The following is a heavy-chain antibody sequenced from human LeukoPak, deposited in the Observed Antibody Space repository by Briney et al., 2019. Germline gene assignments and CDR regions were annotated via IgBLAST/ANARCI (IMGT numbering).Heavy chain of an antibody. Sequence: GGSLRLSCAASGFTVSSNYMSWVRQAPGKGLEWVSVIYSGGSTYYADSVKGRFTISRDNSKNTLYLQMNSLRAEDTAVYYCARGDCSGGSCYLAYDAFDIWGQGTMVTVSS. CDR3: ARGDCSGGSCYLAYDAFDI. CDR2: IYSGGST. J-gene: IGHJ3*02. D-gene: IGHD2-15*01. V-gene: IGHV3-53*05. CDR1: GFTVSSNY.